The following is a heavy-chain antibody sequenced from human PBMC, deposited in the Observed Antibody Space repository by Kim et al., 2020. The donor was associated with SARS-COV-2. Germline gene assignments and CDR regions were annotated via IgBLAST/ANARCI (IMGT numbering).Heavy chain of an antibody. CDR1: GFTFSSYA. V-gene: IGHV3-23*01. J-gene: IGHJ4*02. Sequence: GGSLRLSCAASGFTFSSYAMSWVRQAPGKGLEWVSAISGSGGSTYYADSVKGRFTISRDNSKNTLYLQMNSLRAEDTAVYYCAKDRGRSGSYYNVFFAYWGQGTLVTVSS. CDR2: ISGSGGST. CDR3: AKDRGRSGSYYNVFFAY. D-gene: IGHD3-10*01.